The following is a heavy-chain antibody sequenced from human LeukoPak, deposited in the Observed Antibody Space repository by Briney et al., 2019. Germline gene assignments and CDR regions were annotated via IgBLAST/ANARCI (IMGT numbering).Heavy chain of an antibody. CDR1: GYTFTTYW. V-gene: IGHV5-51*01. CDR3: ASTRSWHRYGYGY. J-gene: IGHJ4*02. D-gene: IGHD5-18*01. Sequence: GESLKISCKGSGYTFTTYWIGWVRQMPGKGLEWVGIIYPGDSETRYSPSFQGQVTISADKSISTAYLQWSSLKASDTAMYYCASTRSWHRYGYGYWGQGTLVTVSS. CDR2: IYPGDSET.